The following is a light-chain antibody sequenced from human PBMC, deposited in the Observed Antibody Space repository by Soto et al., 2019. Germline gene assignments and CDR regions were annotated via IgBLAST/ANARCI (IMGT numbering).Light chain of an antibody. V-gene: IGLV2-14*01. CDR1: SSDVGNYKY. J-gene: IGLJ1*01. CDR2: EVS. CDR3: FSYTSSGGYV. Sequence: QSALTQPASVSLSPAQSITISSTGTSSDVGNYKYVSWYQQHPSKAPKIMIYEVSNRPPAVSNRCSGSKSGHRAPLTISGLWAKDEIDYYCFSYTSSGGYVVGTGPKVTVL.